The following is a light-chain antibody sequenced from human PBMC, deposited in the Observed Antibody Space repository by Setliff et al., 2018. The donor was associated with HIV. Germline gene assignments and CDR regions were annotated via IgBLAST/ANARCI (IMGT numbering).Light chain of an antibody. V-gene: IGKV1-6*01. CDR3: LQDYSYPLT. J-gene: IGKJ4*01. CDR2: AAS. CDR1: QGITND. Sequence: AIQMTQSPSSLSASLGDRVTITCRASQGITNDLGWYQQKPGKGPKLLIYAASNSQSGVPSRFSGSGSGRDFTLTISSLQPEDSGTYYCLQDYSYPLTFGGGTKV.